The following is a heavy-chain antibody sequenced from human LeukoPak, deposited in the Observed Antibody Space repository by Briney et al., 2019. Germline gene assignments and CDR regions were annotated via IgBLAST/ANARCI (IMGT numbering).Heavy chain of an antibody. CDR3: ARDNSVGANAWWFDP. D-gene: IGHD1-26*01. CDR2: INPTGGST. CDR1: GYTFTSYD. J-gene: IGHJ5*02. Sequence: ASVKLSCKASGYTFTSYDMHWVRQPPGQGREWMGLINPTGGSTGYAQKFQGRVTMTRDMSTSTDYMELSSLRSEDTAIYYCARDNSVGANAWWFDPWGQGTLVTVSS. V-gene: IGHV1-46*01.